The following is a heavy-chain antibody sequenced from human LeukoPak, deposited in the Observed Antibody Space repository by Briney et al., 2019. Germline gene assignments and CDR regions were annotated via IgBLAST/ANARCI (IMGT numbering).Heavy chain of an antibody. D-gene: IGHD6-25*01. J-gene: IGHJ4*02. V-gene: IGHV3-48*03. CDR1: GFTFSSYE. CDR3: AKELTTSSGYLHYFDY. Sequence: GGSLRLSCAASGFTFSSYEMNWVRQAPGKGLEWVSYISSSGSTIYYADSLKGRFTISRDNAKNSLFLQMNSLRGGDTAVYYCAKELTTSSGYLHYFDYWGQGTLVTVSS. CDR2: ISSSGSTI.